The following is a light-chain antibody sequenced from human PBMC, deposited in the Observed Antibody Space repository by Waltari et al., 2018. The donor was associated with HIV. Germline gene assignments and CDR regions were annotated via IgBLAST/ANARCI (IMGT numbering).Light chain of an antibody. CDR3: ATWDHRLNGWV. CDR2: NNN. CDR1: SSNIGSDA. J-gene: IGLJ3*02. Sequence: QAVLTQLPSAPGTPGQRSTISCSGSSSNIGSDAVNWYQQLPGTGPKLLIYNNNQRPSGVPAPFSASKSGTSASLAISALQSAEEADYYCATWDHRLNGWVFGGGTKLTVL. V-gene: IGLV1-44*01.